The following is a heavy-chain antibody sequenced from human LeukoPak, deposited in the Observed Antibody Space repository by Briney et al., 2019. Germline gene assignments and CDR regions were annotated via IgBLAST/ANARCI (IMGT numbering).Heavy chain of an antibody. V-gene: IGHV3-33*01. CDR2: IWYDGSNK. Sequence: GRSLRLSCAASGFTFSSYGMHWVRQAPGKGLEWVAVIWYDGSNKYYADSVKGRFTISRDNSKNTLYLQMNSLRAEDTAVYYCARDPYCSGGSCFPAGNAFDIWGQGTMVTVSS. J-gene: IGHJ3*02. CDR1: GFTFSSYG. D-gene: IGHD2-15*01. CDR3: ARDPYCSGGSCFPAGNAFDI.